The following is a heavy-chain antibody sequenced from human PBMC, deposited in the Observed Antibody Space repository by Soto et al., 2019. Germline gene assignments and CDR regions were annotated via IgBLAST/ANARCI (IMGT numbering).Heavy chain of an antibody. CDR1: GFTFSSYE. CDR2: ISSSGSTI. V-gene: IGHV3-48*03. Sequence: EVQLVESGGGLVQPGGSLRLSCAASGFTFSSYEMNWVRQAPGKGLEWVSYISSSGSTIYYADSVKGRFTISRDNAKNSLYLKMNSLRAEDTAVYYCARDGVAVAGTGYYYYGMDVWGQGTTVTVSS. J-gene: IGHJ6*02. D-gene: IGHD6-19*01. CDR3: ARDGVAVAGTGYYYYGMDV.